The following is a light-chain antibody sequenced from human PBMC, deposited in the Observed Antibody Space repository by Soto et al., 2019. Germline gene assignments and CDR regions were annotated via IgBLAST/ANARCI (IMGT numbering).Light chain of an antibody. J-gene: IGLJ1*01. CDR3: QSYDSSFYV. CDR1: SSNIGAGYD. CDR2: GNS. V-gene: IGLV1-40*01. Sequence: QSVLTQPPSVSGAPGQRVTISCTGSSSNIGAGYDVHWYQQPPGTAPKLLIYGNSNRPSGVPDRFSGSKSGTSASLAITGLQAEDEADYYCQSYDSSFYVFGTGTKVNVL.